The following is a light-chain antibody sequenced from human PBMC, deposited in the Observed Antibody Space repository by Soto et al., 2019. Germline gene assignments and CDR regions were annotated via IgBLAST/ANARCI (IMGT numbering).Light chain of an antibody. Sequence: QSALTQPASVSGSPGQSITISCTGTSSDVGGYNYVSWYQQHPGKAPKLMIYEVSNRPSGVSYRFSGSKSGNTASLTISGLQAEDEADYYCSSYTSSSTRDVFGTGTKVTVL. CDR2: EVS. CDR3: SSYTSSSTRDV. CDR1: SSDVGGYNY. V-gene: IGLV2-14*01. J-gene: IGLJ1*01.